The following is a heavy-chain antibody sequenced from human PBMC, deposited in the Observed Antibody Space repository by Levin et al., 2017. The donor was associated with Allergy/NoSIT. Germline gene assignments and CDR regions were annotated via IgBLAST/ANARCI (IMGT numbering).Heavy chain of an antibody. CDR3: AGIWTVGATTRALGWFDP. D-gene: IGHD1-26*01. J-gene: IGHJ5*02. CDR1: GGTFSSYA. V-gene: IGHV1-69*01. Sequence: KISCKASGGTFSSYAISWVRQAPGQGLEWMGGIIPIFGTANYAQKFQGRVTITADESTSTAYMELSSLRSEDTAVYYCAGIWTVGATTRALGWFDPWGQGTLVTVSS. CDR2: IIPIFGTA.